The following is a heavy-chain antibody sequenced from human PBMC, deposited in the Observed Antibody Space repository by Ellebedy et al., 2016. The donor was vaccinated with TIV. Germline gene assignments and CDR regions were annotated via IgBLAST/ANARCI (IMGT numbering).Heavy chain of an antibody. V-gene: IGHV4-59*01. J-gene: IGHJ3*01. Sequence: MPGGSLRLSCDLLSGSFNNNNGRGERQSPGKGLEWSGYRYYTGNTNYNPSLKSRVSIAVDTSKNHFSLRLSSVTVADTAVYYCASAPGPAAAGMAFDVWGQGTMVTVSS. CDR3: ASAPGPAAAGMAFDV. D-gene: IGHD6-13*01. CDR1: SGSFNNNN. CDR2: RYYTGNT.